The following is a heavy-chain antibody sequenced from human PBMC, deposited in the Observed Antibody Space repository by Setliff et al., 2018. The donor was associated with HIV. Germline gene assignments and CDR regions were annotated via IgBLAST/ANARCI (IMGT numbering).Heavy chain of an antibody. J-gene: IGHJ3*02. CDR2: ISSNGGST. CDR3: ARELQLWTEENAFDI. CDR1: GFTFSSYA. V-gene: IGHV3-64*02. Sequence: GGSLRLSCAASGFTFSSYAMHWVRQAPGKGLEYVSAISSNGGSTYYADSVKGRFTISRDNSKNTLYLQMGSLRAEDMAVYYCARELQLWTEENAFDIWGQGTMVTVSS. D-gene: IGHD5-18*01.